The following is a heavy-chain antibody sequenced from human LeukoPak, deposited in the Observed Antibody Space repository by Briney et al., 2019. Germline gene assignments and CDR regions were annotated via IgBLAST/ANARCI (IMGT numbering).Heavy chain of an antibody. CDR3: VKDQYSSSGRLFDY. CDR1: GFTFSSYG. V-gene: IGHV3-30*02. D-gene: IGHD6-6*01. Sequence: GGSLRLSCAASGFTFSSYGMHWVRQAPGKGLEWVSFIWYDGSNKYYADSVKGRFTISRDNSKNTLYLQMNSLRAEDRAVYYCVKDQYSSSGRLFDYWGQGTLVTVSS. CDR2: IWYDGSNK. J-gene: IGHJ4*02.